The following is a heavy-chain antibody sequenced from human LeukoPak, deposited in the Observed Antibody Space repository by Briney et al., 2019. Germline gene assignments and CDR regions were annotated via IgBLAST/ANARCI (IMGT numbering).Heavy chain of an antibody. Sequence: GASVKVSCKASGYTFTSYGISWVRQAPGQGLEWMGWISAYNGNTNYAQKLQGRVTMTTDTSTSTAYVELRSLRSDDTAVYYCARGAYYYDSSGYYYHLYAFDIWGQGTMVTVSS. D-gene: IGHD3-22*01. CDR3: ARGAYYYDSSGYYYHLYAFDI. CDR2: ISAYNGNT. CDR1: GYTFTSYG. J-gene: IGHJ3*02. V-gene: IGHV1-18*01.